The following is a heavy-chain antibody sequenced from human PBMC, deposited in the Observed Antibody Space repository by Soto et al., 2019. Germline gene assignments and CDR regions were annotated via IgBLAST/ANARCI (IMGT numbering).Heavy chain of an antibody. V-gene: IGHV1-8*01. CDR1: GYTFTSYD. J-gene: IGHJ4*02. CDR3: ASGPPPGLVRDYFDY. D-gene: IGHD6-19*01. CDR2: MNPNSGNT. Sequence: QVQLVQSGAEVKKPGASVKVSCKASGYTFTSYDINWVRQATGQGLEWMGWMNPNSGNTGYAQKFQGRVTMTRKTPISTAYREPSSLTSEDTAVDYCASGPPPGLVRDYFDYWGQGTLVTVSA.